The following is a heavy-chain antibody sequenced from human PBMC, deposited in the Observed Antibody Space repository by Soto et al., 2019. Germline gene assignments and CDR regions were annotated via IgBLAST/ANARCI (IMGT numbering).Heavy chain of an antibody. V-gene: IGHV4-31*03. CDR3: VRGADRYKCGF. D-gene: IGHD2-21*02. CDR1: GDFIINGIYY. J-gene: IGHJ4*02. CDR2: VHYSGSI. Sequence: QVQVQESGPGLVKPSQTLSHTCTVSGDFIINGIYYWTWIRQHPGKGLEWIGHVHYSGSIYYNPSLRSRVTMSVDTSKNQVSLELTSVTVADTAVYYCVRGADRYKCGFWGQGTLVTVSS.